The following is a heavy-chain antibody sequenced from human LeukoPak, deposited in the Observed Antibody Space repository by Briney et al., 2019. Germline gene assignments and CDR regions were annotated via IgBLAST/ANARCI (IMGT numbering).Heavy chain of an antibody. D-gene: IGHD3-9*01. CDR3: ARYGLTAALDL. CDR1: GFTFSISW. V-gene: IGHV3-7*01. J-gene: IGHJ4*02. CDR2: IKPDGSEK. Sequence: GGSLRLSCAASGFTFSISWMSWVRQAPGKGLEWVAHIKPDGSEKFHVDSVKGRFSLSRENSKSSLSVKMHSVRGEDTAVYYCARYGLTAALDLWGQGNLVTVSS.